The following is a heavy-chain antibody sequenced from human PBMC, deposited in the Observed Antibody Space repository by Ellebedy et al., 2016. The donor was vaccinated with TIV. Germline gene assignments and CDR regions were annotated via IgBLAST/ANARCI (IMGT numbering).Heavy chain of an antibody. CDR1: GGTFSSYA. D-gene: IGHD3-22*01. V-gene: IGHV1-2*02. CDR3: TRDRTPPRSGYYFGTDAYDV. J-gene: IGHJ3*01. Sequence: ASVKVSCXASGGTFSSYAISWVRQAPGQGLEWMGWINPNSGGTNYAQKFQGRVTMTRDTSISTAYMELSRLRTDDTAVYYCTRDRTPPRSGYYFGTDAYDVWGQGTMVTVSS. CDR2: INPNSGGT.